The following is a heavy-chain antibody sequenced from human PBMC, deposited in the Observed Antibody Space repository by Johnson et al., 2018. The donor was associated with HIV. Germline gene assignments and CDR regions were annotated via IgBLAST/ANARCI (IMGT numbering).Heavy chain of an antibody. D-gene: IGHD3/OR15-3a*01. Sequence: MQLVESGGGLVQPGGSLRLSCAASGFTFSSYDMHWVRQATGKGLEWVSAIGTAGDTYEPGSVKGRFTISRENANNSLYLQMHSLTVGDTAVYYCARQGLTVDALDIWGQGTMVIVSS. CDR1: GFTFSSYD. CDR2: IGTAGDT. V-gene: IGHV3-13*01. CDR3: ARQGLTVDALDI. J-gene: IGHJ3*02.